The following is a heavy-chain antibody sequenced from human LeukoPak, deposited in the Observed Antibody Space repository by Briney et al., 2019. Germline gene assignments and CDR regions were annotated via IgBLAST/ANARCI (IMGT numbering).Heavy chain of an antibody. CDR3: ARSDYYDTSGYYSYAFDI. CDR1: GGSISNFY. CDR2: ISYSGST. V-gene: IGHV4-59*01. J-gene: IGHJ3*02. Sequence: SETLSLTCTVSGGSISNFYWSWIRQPPGKGLEWIGYISYSGSTYYNPSLKSRVTISIDTSKNEFSLKLSSVTAADTAVYYCARSDYYDTSGYYSYAFDIWGQGTVVTVSS. D-gene: IGHD3-22*01.